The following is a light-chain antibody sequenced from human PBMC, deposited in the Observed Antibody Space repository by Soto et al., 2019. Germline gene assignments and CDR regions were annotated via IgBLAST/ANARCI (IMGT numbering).Light chain of an antibody. Sequence: EIVMTQSPATLSVSPGERATLSCRASQSVSSSYLAWYQQKPGQAPRLLIYGASSRATGIPDRFSGSGSGTDFTLTISRLEPEDFAVYYCQQYGSSPLTFGGGNKVDIK. CDR3: QQYGSSPLT. CDR1: QSVSSSY. CDR2: GAS. J-gene: IGKJ4*01. V-gene: IGKV3-20*01.